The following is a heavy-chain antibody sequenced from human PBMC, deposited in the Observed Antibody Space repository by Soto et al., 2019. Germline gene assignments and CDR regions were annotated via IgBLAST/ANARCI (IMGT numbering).Heavy chain of an antibody. CDR1: GGSFSSHT. Sequence: QVQLVQSGAEVKKPGSSVKVSCKASGGSFSSHTINWVRQAPGQGLEWVGRFIPILGLANYAQKFQRRVTLTVDKSTSTVYMELSSLGSDDSAVYYCARPSSHIATSGTFNYWGQGTPVTVSS. V-gene: IGHV1-69*02. D-gene: IGHD1-26*01. CDR2: FIPILGLA. CDR3: ARPSSHIATSGTFNY. J-gene: IGHJ4*02.